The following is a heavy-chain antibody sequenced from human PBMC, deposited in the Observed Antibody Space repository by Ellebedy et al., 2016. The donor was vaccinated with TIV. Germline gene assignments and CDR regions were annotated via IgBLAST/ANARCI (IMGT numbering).Heavy chain of an antibody. CDR2: INPSGGST. CDR1: GYTFTSYY. Sequence: ASVKVSCKASGYTFTSYYMHWVRQAPGRGLEWMGIINPSGGSTSYAQKFQGRVTMTRDTSTSTVYMELSSLRSEDTAVYYCARDLSSYPSGGYYYYGMDVWGQGTTVTVSS. CDR3: ARDLSSYPSGGYYYYGMDV. V-gene: IGHV1-46*01. J-gene: IGHJ6*02. D-gene: IGHD6-6*01.